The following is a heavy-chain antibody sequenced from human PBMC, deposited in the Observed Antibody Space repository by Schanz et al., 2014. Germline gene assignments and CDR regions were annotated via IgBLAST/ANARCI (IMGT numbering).Heavy chain of an antibody. V-gene: IGHV1-18*01. CDR2: ISPYNGNT. CDR1: GYTFTDYG. D-gene: IGHD6-6*01. Sequence: VQSVHSGTEVQKLGASVKVSCKASGYTFTDYGVIWVRQAPGQGLEWMGWISPYNGNTNYAQKLQGRVTMTADTSTSTAYMDLRSLRSDDTAVYYCARDQSPYTNSSDVRYFDYWGQGSLVTVSS. CDR3: ARDQSPYTNSSDVRYFDY. J-gene: IGHJ4*02.